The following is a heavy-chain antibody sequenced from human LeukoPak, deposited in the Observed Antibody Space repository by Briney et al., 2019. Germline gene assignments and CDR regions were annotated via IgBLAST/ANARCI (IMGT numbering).Heavy chain of an antibody. Sequence: GGSLRLSCAASGFTVSSNYMSWVRQAPGKGLEWVSVIYSGGSTYYADSVKGRFTISRDDSKNTLYLQMNSLRAEDTAVYYCAMHYYYDSSGYQYYFDYWGQGTLVTVSS. CDR3: AMHYYYDSSGYQYYFDY. CDR2: IYSGGST. D-gene: IGHD3-22*01. CDR1: GFTVSSNY. J-gene: IGHJ4*02. V-gene: IGHV3-53*01.